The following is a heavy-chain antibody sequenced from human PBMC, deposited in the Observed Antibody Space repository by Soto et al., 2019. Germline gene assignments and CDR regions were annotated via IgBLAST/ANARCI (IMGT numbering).Heavy chain of an antibody. D-gene: IGHD4-4*01. CDR3: ARLGSLLQPIDY. Sequence: GESLKISCEASGYTFTNDCIALVLHMPGRGLEWMCLIFPRDSDTIYNSSFECQVTISTDRSIATAYLQWTSLKASDTATYFCARLGSLLQPIDYWGQGTPVTVSS. V-gene: IGHV5-51*01. CDR2: IFPRDSDT. J-gene: IGHJ4*02. CDR1: GYTFTNDC.